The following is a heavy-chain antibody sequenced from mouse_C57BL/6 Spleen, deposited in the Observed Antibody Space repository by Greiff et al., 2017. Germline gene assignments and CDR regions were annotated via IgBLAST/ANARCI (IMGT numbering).Heavy chain of an antibody. CDR3: ARQDYDDFDY. CDR1: GYTFTSYW. CDR2: IHPNSGST. Sequence: QVQLKESGAELVKPGASVKLSCKASGYTFTSYWMHWVKQRPGQGLEWIGMIHPNSGSTNYNEKFKSKATLTVDKSSSTAYMQLSSLTSEDSAVYYCARQDYDDFDYWGQGTTLTVSS. J-gene: IGHJ2*01. V-gene: IGHV1-64*01. D-gene: IGHD2-4*01.